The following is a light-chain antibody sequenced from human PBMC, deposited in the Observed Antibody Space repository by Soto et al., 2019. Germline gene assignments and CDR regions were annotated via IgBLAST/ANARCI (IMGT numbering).Light chain of an antibody. CDR1: SSDVGRYNY. J-gene: IGLJ1*01. V-gene: IGLV2-14*01. Sequence: QSVRTQPASVSGSPGQSITISCTGTSSDVGRYNYVSWYQQHPGKAPKLTIYDVSNRPSGVSSRFSGSKSGNTASLTISGLQAEDEADYYCSSFTSSSTYVFGTGTKVTVL. CDR3: SSFTSSSTYV. CDR2: DVS.